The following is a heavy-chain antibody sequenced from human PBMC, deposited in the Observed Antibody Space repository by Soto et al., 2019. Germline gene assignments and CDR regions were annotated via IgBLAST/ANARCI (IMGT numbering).Heavy chain of an antibody. CDR3: ARVSSSSHFYGMDV. V-gene: IGHV1-2*04. CDR2: INPNSGGT. Sequence: AASVKVSCKASGYTFTGYYMHWVRQAPGQGLEWMGWINPNSGGTNYAQKFQGWVTMTRDTSISTAYMELSRLRSYDTAVYYCARVSSSSHFYGMDVWGQGTTVTVSS. D-gene: IGHD6-6*01. CDR1: GYTFTGYY. J-gene: IGHJ6*02.